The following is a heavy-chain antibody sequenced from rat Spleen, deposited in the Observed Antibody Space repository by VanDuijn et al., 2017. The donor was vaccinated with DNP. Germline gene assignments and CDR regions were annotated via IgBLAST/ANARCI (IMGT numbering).Heavy chain of an antibody. CDR3: TRGPIYYDTSYIPDY. CDR1: GFTFNNYW. D-gene: IGHD1-2*01. J-gene: IGHJ2*01. V-gene: IGHV5-31*01. CDR2: ITHTGGNI. Sequence: EVQLVESGGGLVQPGRSLKLSCVASGFTFNNYWMNWVRQALGRGLEWVASITHTGGNIYYPDSVKGRITISRDNAQNTLYLQMNSLRSEDTATYYCTRGPIYYDTSYIPDYWGQGVMVTVSS.